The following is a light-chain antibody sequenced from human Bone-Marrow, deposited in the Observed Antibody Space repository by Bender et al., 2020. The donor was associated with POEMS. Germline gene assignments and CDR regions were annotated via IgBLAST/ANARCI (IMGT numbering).Light chain of an antibody. Sequence: QSALTQPASVSGSPGESITISCTGTSSDVVTYMLVSWYQQLPGKAPKLIIYEGSKRPSGVSNRFSGPNPDDTASLTISGLQAEDEADYYCCSHAHSFTSWVCGGGTRLTVL. J-gene: IGLJ3*02. CDR1: SSDVVTYML. V-gene: IGLV2-23*01. CDR3: CSHAHSFTSWV. CDR2: EGS.